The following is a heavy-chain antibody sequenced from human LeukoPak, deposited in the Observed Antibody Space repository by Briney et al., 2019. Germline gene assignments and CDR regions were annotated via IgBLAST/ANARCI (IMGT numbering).Heavy chain of an antibody. V-gene: IGHV3-7*05. D-gene: IGHD2-2*01. CDR2: IKQDGSEK. CDR1: GFTFSSYW. Sequence: GALRLSCAASGFTFSSYWMSWVRQAPGKGLEWVANIKQDGSEKYFVDSVKGRFTISRDNAQNSLHLQMNSLRAEDTAIYYCMRDYQAYWGQGTLVTVSS. J-gene: IGHJ4*02. CDR3: MRDYQAY.